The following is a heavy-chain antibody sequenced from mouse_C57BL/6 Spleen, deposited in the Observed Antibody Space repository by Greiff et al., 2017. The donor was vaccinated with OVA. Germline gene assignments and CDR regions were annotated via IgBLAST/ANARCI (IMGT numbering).Heavy chain of an antibody. J-gene: IGHJ1*03. CDR1: GFTFTDYY. V-gene: IGHV7-3*01. Sequence: EVKVVESGGGLVQPGGSLSLSCAASGFTFTDYYMSWVRQPPGKALEWLGFIRNKANGYTTEYSASVKGRFTISRDNSQSILYLQMNALRAEDSATYYCASSYYYGSSRYFDVWGTGTTVTVSS. D-gene: IGHD1-1*01. CDR3: ASSYYYGSSRYFDV. CDR2: IRNKANGYTT.